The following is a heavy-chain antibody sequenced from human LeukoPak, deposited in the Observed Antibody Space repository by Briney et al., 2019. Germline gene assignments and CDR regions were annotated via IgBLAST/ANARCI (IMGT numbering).Heavy chain of an antibody. CDR2: IYTSAST. CDR3: ARARSPTVFDY. D-gene: IGHD3-10*01. CDR1: GGALRGYY. J-gene: IGHJ4*02. V-gene: IGHV4-59*10. Sequence: PPRTLSLSSAVYGGALRGYYCSSIRQPPRKGLEWVGDIYTSASTNYNPSLKSRVTMSVDTSKNQFSLKLSSATAADTAVYYCARARSPTVFDYWGQETLVTVSS.